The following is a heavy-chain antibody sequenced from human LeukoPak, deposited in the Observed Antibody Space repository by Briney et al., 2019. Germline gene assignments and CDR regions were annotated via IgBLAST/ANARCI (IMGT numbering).Heavy chain of an antibody. J-gene: IGHJ5*02. CDR1: GYTFTGYY. D-gene: IGHD3-3*01. CDR3: ARALWYDFWRGPLDP. V-gene: IGHV1-2*02. CDR2: INTNSGGT. Sequence: ASVKVSCKASGYTFTGYYMHWVRQAPGQGLEWMGGINTNSGGTNYAQKFQGRVTMTRDTSISTAYMELSRLRSDDTAVYYCARALWYDFWRGPLDPWGQGTLVTVSS.